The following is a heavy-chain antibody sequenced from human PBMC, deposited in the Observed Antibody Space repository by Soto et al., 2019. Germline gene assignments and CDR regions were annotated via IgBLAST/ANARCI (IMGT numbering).Heavy chain of an antibody. J-gene: IGHJ5*02. CDR1: GYSISSGYY. CDR2: IYHSGST. V-gene: IGHV4-38-2*01. CDR3: ARGMVRGVNGNWFDP. D-gene: IGHD3-10*01. Sequence: KTSETLSLTCAVSGYSISSGYYWGWIRQPPGKGLEWIGSIYHSGSTYYNPSLKSRVTISVDTSKNQFSLKLSSVTAADTAVYYCARGMVRGVNGNWFDPWGQGTLVTVSS.